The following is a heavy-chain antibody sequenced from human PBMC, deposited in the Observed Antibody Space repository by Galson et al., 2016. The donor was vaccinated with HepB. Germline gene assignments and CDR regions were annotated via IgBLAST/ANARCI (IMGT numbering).Heavy chain of an antibody. CDR2: VFPGGTT. V-gene: IGHV3-66*01. Sequence: SLRLSCAASGYVVSSNYMAWVRQAPGKGLEWVALVFPGGTTYYSDSVKGRFSISRDNSKTSVHLQVTSLRAEDTAVYYCARYNSGKGAYFYYGLDVWGRGTTVIVSS. CDR3: ARYNSGKGAYFYYGLDV. D-gene: IGHD1-1*01. CDR1: GYVVSSNY. J-gene: IGHJ6*01.